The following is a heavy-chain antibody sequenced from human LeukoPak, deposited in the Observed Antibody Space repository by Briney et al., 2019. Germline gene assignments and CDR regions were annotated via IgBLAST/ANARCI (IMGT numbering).Heavy chain of an antibody. CDR2: IYTSGST. J-gene: IGHJ5*02. CDR1: GGSISSYY. CDR3: ARDRDTYYDFWSGYPHNWFDP. V-gene: IGHV4-4*07. D-gene: IGHD3-3*01. Sequence: PSETLSLTCTVSGGSISSYYWSWIRQPPGKGLEWIGRIYTSGSTNYNPSLKSRVTMSVDTSKNQFSLKLSSVTAADTAVYYCARDRDTYYDFWSGYPHNWFDPWGQGTLVTVSS.